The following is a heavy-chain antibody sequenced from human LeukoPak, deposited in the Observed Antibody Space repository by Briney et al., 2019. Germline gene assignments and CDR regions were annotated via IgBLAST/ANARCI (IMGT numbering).Heavy chain of an antibody. CDR3: ERSYSSSWSAFGY. D-gene: IGHD6-13*01. Sequence: GEALKISCKGSGYSFTSYWIGWVRQMPGKGLEWMGIIYPGDSDTRYSPSFQGQVTISADKSISTAYLQWSSLKASDTAMYYCERSYSSSWSAFGYWGQGTLVTVSS. J-gene: IGHJ4*02. CDR2: IYPGDSDT. V-gene: IGHV5-51*01. CDR1: GYSFTSYW.